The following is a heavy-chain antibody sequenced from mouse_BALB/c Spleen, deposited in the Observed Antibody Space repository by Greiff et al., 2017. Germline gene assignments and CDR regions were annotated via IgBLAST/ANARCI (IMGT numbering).Heavy chain of an antibody. D-gene: IGHD1-1*01. CDR2: INPYNDGT. V-gene: IGHV1-14*01. CDR3: ARSEIGSGVYFDY. J-gene: IGHJ2*01. CDR1: GYTFTSYV. Sequence: EVKLMESGPELVKPGASVKMSCKASGYTFTSYVMHWVKQKPGQGLEWIGYINPYNDGTKYNEKFKGKATLTSDKSSSTAYMELSSLTSEDSAVYYCARSEIGSGVYFDYWGQGTTLTVSS.